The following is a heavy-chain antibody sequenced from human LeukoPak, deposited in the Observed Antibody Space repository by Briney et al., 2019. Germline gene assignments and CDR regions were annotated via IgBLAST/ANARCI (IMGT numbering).Heavy chain of an antibody. CDR3: AREKRDGYGNDAFDI. Sequence: SETLSLTCTVSGGSISSYYWSWIRQPPGKGLEWIGYIYYSGSTNYNPSLKSRVTISVDTSKNQFSLKLSSVTAADTAVYHCAREKRDGYGNDAFDIWGQGTMVTVSS. CDR1: GGSISSYY. D-gene: IGHD5-24*01. CDR2: IYYSGST. V-gene: IGHV4-59*01. J-gene: IGHJ3*02.